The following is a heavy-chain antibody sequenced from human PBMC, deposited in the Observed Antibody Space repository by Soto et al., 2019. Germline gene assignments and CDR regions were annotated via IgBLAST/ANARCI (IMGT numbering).Heavy chain of an antibody. Sequence: GGSLRLSCAASGFTFSNYAMHWVRQAPGKGLGWVSGITGSAGNTYYADSVKGRFTISRDNSKNTLFLQMNSLRAEDTAVYYCAKKVAGSEPFQHWGQGTLVTVSS. V-gene: IGHV3-23*01. CDR1: GFTFSNYA. D-gene: IGHD6-19*01. CDR3: AKKVAGSEPFQH. J-gene: IGHJ1*01. CDR2: ITGSAGNT.